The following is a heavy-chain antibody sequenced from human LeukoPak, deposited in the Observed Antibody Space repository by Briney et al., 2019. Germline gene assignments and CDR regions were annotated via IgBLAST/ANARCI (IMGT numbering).Heavy chain of an antibody. J-gene: IGHJ4*02. V-gene: IGHV4-59*01. D-gene: IGHD1-26*01. CDR1: GGSISSYY. Sequence: SETLSLTCAVSGGSISSYYWTWIRQPPGKGLEWIGYMYYSGNTNYNPSLKSRVTISVDTSKIQFSLRLSSVTAADTAVYYCARGWGYFDYWGQGTLVTVSS. CDR3: ARGWGYFDY. CDR2: MYYSGNT.